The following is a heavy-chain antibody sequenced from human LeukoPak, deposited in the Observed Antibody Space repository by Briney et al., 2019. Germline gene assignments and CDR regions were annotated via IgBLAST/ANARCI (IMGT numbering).Heavy chain of an antibody. D-gene: IGHD3-3*01. CDR2: IRYDGSNK. Sequence: GGSLRLSCAASGFTFSSYGMRWVRQAPGKGLEWVAFIRYDGSNKYYADSVKGRFTISRDNSKNTLYLQMNSLRAEDTAVYYCAKNGFWSGYAYFDYWGQGTLVTVSS. J-gene: IGHJ4*02. CDR3: AKNGFWSGYAYFDY. CDR1: GFTFSSYG. V-gene: IGHV3-30*02.